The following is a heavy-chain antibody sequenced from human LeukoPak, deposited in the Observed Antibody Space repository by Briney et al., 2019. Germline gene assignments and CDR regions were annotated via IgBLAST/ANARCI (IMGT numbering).Heavy chain of an antibody. CDR2: ISGSGGST. Sequence: PGGSLRLSCAASGFTFSSYAMSWVRQAPGKGLEWVSAISGSGGSTYYADSVKDRFTISRDNSKNTLYLQMNSLRAEDTAVYYCAKDLLAVGANWFDPWGQGTLVTVSS. J-gene: IGHJ5*02. V-gene: IGHV3-23*01. CDR1: GFTFSSYA. CDR3: AKDLLAVGANWFDP. D-gene: IGHD6-19*01.